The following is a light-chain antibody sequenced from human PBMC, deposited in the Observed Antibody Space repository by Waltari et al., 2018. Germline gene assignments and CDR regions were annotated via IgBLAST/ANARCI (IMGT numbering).Light chain of an antibody. CDR2: DAF. CDR1: QSISSH. CDR3: QQSFSIPYT. V-gene: IGKV1-39*01. Sequence: DIQMNQSPYSLSASVGDRVTITCRASQSISSHLNWYQQKPGKAPKVLIYDAFNLQSGVPSRYSGSGSGTDFALTISTLQPEDCATYYCQQSFSIPYTFGQGTKLEIK. J-gene: IGKJ2*01.